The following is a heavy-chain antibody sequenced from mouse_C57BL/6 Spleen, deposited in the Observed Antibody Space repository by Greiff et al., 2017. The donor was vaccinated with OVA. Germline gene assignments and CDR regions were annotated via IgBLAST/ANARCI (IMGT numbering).Heavy chain of an antibody. D-gene: IGHD2-4*01. V-gene: IGHV2-5*01. Sequence: VQGVESGPGLVQPSQSLSITCTVSGFSLTSYGVHWVRQSPGKGLEWLGVIWRGGSTDYNAAFMSRLSITKDNSKSQVFFKMNSLQADDTAIYYCAKNGDYDVGSYFDYWGQGTTLTVSS. J-gene: IGHJ2*01. CDR3: AKNGDYDVGSYFDY. CDR2: IWRGGST. CDR1: GFSLTSYG.